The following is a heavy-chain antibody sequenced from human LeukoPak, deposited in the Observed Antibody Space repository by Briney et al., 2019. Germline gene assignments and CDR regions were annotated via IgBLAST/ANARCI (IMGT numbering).Heavy chain of an antibody. V-gene: IGHV3-7*01. Sequence: GGSLRLSCAASGFTFSSYWMSWVRQAPGKGLEWVANIKQDGGEKYYVDSVKGRFTISRDNAKNSLYLQMNSLRAEDTAVYYCARMKGPLRYFPGGYYYMDVWGKGTTVTVSS. J-gene: IGHJ6*03. CDR3: ARMKGPLRYFPGGYYYMDV. CDR2: IKQDGGEK. CDR1: GFTFSSYW. D-gene: IGHD3-9*01.